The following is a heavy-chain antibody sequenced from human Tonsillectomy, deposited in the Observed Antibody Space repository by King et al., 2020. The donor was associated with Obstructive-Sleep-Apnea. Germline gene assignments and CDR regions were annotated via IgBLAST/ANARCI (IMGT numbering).Heavy chain of an antibody. CDR2: MNPNSGSA. Sequence: QLVQSGAEVKRPGASVKVSCKASGYTFTSHDINWVRQATGQGLEWMGWMNPNSGSAGFAQKFQGRVTMTRDTSISTAYMELSSLRSEDSAIYYCARVLGYCSHTTWGGVDYWGQGTLVTVSS. D-gene: IGHD2-2*01. V-gene: IGHV1-8*02. CDR1: GYTFTSHD. CDR3: ARVLGYCSHTTWGGVDY. J-gene: IGHJ4*02.